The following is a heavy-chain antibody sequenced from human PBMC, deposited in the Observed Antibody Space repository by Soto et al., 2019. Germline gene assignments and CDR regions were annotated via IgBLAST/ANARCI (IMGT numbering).Heavy chain of an antibody. J-gene: IGHJ5*02. Sequence: QVQLQESGPGLLKPSQTLSLTCNVSGGSISSSGYYWSRIRQHPGKGLEWIGYIYYSGSTYYNPSLKSRVTISVDTSKNQFSLKLSSVTAADTAVYYCAREEGGGYDHRWFDPWGQGTLVTVSS. V-gene: IGHV4-31*03. D-gene: IGHD5-12*01. CDR1: GGSISSSGYY. CDR2: IYYSGST. CDR3: AREEGGGYDHRWFDP.